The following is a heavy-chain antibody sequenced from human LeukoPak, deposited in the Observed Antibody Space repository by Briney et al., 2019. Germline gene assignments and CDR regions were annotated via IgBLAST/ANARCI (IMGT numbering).Heavy chain of an antibody. CDR2: FPRENGER. CDR3: ASDFRVGVLYAFDL. D-gene: IGHD3-10*01. J-gene: IGHJ3*01. Sequence: GASVKVSCKVSGYNLTQLSIHWVRQAHGKGLEWMGGFPRENGERIYAQNFQGRVTMTEDSSTDTAYMELSGLRSEDTSVYFCASDFRVGVLYAFDLWGQGTMVTVSP. V-gene: IGHV1-24*01. CDR1: GYNLTQLS.